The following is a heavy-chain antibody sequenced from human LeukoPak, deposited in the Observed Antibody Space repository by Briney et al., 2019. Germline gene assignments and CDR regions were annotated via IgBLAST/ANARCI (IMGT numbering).Heavy chain of an antibody. V-gene: IGHV3-21*01. Sequence: GGSLRLSCAASGFTFSSYSMNWVRQAPGKGLEWVSSISSSSSCIYYADSVKGRFTISRDNAKNSLYLQMNSLRAEDTAVYYCARDQDIVVVPAASPFDYWGQGTLVTVSS. D-gene: IGHD2-2*01. CDR2: ISSSSSCI. CDR3: ARDQDIVVVPAASPFDY. CDR1: GFTFSSYS. J-gene: IGHJ4*02.